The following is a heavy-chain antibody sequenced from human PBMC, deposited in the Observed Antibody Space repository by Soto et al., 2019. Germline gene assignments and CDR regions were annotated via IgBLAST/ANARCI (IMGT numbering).Heavy chain of an antibody. CDR2: IYYRGNA. CDR1: DDSINSDKYY. V-gene: IGHV4-39*07. Sequence: SETLSLTCSVSDDSINSDKYYWGWIRQPPGKGLEWIGSIYYRGNAYYNPSLKSRVTISVDTSKNQFSLKLSSVTAADTAVYYCARLPPTPRNHYYYYYYMDVWGKGTTVTVSS. J-gene: IGHJ6*03. CDR3: ARLPPTPRNHYYYYYYMDV.